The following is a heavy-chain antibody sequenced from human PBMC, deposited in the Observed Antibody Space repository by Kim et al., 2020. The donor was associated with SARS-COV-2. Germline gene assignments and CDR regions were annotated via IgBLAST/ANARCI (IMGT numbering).Heavy chain of an antibody. J-gene: IGHJ4*02. CDR2: ISSSGSTI. CDR1: GFTFSSYE. V-gene: IGHV3-48*03. Sequence: GGSLRLSCAASGFTFSSYEMNWVRQAPGKGLEWVSYISSSGSTIYYADSVKGRFTFSRDNAKNSLYLQMNSLRAEDTAVYYCARAPRDYYYDSSGYFWGQGTLVTVSS. D-gene: IGHD3-22*01. CDR3: ARAPRDYYYDSSGYF.